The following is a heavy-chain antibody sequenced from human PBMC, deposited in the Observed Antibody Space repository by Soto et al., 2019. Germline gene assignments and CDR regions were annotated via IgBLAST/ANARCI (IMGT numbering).Heavy chain of an antibody. CDR1: GFILNNYA. CDR3: VKRGRNWGAFDF. V-gene: IGHV3-23*01. J-gene: IGHJ3*01. Sequence: VQLLESGGDLVQPGGSLRLSCVASGFILNNYAMSWVRQAPGKGLEWVSNIGGTDGDSDGVPWYEDSVKGRFTISRDRSANTLFLHMENLRAEDSALYYCVKRGRNWGAFDFWGQGTTVVVSS. CDR2: IGGTDGDSDGVP. D-gene: IGHD7-27*01.